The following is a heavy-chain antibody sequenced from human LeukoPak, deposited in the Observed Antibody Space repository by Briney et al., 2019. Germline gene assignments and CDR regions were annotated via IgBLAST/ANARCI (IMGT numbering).Heavy chain of an antibody. J-gene: IGHJ4*02. V-gene: IGHV3-11*01. D-gene: IGHD3-10*01. CDR3: ARQASGNYFDF. CDR1: GFSFSDYY. Sequence: GGSLRLSCAASGFSFSDYYMSWIRQAPGKGLEWVSYINSGGSIISDADSVKGRFTISRDNAQNSLLLQMNSLRAEDTAVYYCARQASGNYFDFWGQGTLVTVSS. CDR2: INSGGSII.